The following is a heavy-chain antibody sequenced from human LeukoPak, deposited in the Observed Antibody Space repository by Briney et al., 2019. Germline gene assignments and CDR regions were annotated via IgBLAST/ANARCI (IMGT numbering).Heavy chain of an antibody. V-gene: IGHV4-39*07. CDR2: INHSGST. CDR1: GGSISSSSNY. Sequence: PSETLSLTCTVSGGSISSSSNYWSWIRQPPGKGLEWIGEINHSGSTNYNPSLKSRVTISVDTSKNQFSLKLSSVTAADTAVYYCARGGLMVYAVRVQNDVFDIWGQGTMVTVSS. J-gene: IGHJ3*02. CDR3: ARGGLMVYAVRVQNDVFDI. D-gene: IGHD2-8*01.